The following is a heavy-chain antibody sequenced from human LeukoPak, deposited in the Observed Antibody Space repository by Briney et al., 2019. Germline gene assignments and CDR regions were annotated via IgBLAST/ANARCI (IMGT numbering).Heavy chain of an antibody. Sequence: ASVKVSCKASGGTFSSYAISWVRQAPGQGLEWMGGIIPIFGTANYAQKFQGRVTITTDESTSTAYMALSSLRSEDTAVYYCARARDILTGYDQYYFDYWGQGTLVTVSS. D-gene: IGHD3-9*01. V-gene: IGHV1-69*05. J-gene: IGHJ4*02. CDR3: ARARDILTGYDQYYFDY. CDR1: GGTFSSYA. CDR2: IIPIFGTA.